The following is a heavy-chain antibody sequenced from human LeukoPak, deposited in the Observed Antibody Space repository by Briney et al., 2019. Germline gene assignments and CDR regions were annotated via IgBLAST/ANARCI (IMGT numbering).Heavy chain of an antibody. D-gene: IGHD2-21*02. CDR2: INPGGST. Sequence: SETLSLTCAVYGGTFSGYYWSWIRQSPGKGLEGIGEINPGGSTNYNPSLESRVIISVDTSKNQFSLKMDSVTAADTAVYYCAREACSGGDCTSFDYWGQGTLVTVSS. CDR3: AREACSGGDCTSFDY. J-gene: IGHJ4*02. V-gene: IGHV4-34*01. CDR1: GGTFSGYY.